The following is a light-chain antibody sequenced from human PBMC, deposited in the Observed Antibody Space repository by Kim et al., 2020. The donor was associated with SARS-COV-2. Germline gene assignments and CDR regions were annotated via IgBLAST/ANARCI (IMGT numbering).Light chain of an antibody. CDR1: QSVDSNS. V-gene: IGKV3D-20*01. CDR2: HGS. J-gene: IGKJ1*01. Sequence: EVVLTQSPATLSLSPGERATLSCGASQSVDSNSFAWYQQRPGLAPRLLIYHGSIRATGIPDRFSASASGTDFTLTISRLEPEDFALYYCQQYGRSRTFGQGNKVEIK. CDR3: QQYGRSRT.